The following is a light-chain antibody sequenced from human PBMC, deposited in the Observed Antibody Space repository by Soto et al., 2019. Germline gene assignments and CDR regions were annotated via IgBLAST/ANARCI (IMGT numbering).Light chain of an antibody. V-gene: IGKV3-11*01. Sequence: EIVLTQSPATLSLSPGERATLSCRASQSVGSYLAWYQHKPGQAPRLLIYDASNRATGIPARFSGSGSGTDFTLTISCLAPEDFVVYYCQQRSNWPLTFGGGTKVEIK. CDR2: DAS. CDR1: QSVGSY. CDR3: QQRSNWPLT. J-gene: IGKJ4*01.